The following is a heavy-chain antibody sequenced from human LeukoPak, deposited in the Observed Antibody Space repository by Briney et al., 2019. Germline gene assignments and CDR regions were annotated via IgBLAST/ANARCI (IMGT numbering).Heavy chain of an antibody. J-gene: IGHJ2*01. V-gene: IGHV1-2*02. CDR3: ARAYCGGDCYLGWYFDL. CDR1: GYTFTGYY. Sequence: GASVKASCKASGYTFTGYYMHWVRQAPGQGLEWMGWINPNSGGTNYAQKFQGRVTMTRDTSISTAYMELSRLRSDDTAVYYCARAYCGGDCYLGWYFDLWGRGTLVTVSS. D-gene: IGHD2-21*02. CDR2: INPNSGGT.